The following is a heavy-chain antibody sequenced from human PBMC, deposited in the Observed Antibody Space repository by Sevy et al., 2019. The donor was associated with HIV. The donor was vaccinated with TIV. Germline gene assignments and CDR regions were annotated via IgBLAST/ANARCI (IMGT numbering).Heavy chain of an antibody. Sequence: GGSLRLSCAASGFTFSNAWISWVRQAPGKGLEWVGRIKSKTDGGTTDYDAPVKGRFTISMDDSKNTLYLQMNSLKTEDTAVYYCTTDPYGARNYWGQGTLVTVSS. D-gene: IGHD4-17*01. V-gene: IGHV3-15*01. J-gene: IGHJ4*02. CDR2: IKSKTDGGTT. CDR1: GFTFSNAW. CDR3: TTDPYGARNY.